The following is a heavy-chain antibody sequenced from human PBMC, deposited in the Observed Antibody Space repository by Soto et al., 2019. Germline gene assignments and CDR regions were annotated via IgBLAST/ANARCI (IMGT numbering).Heavy chain of an antibody. CDR1: GYTFTSYG. CDR2: ISAYNGNT. Sequence: ASVKVSCKASGYTFTSYGISWVRQAPGQGLEWMGWISAYNGNTNYAQKLQGRVTMTTDTSTSTASMELRSLRSDDTAVYYCARDVVVVPAAIAAYYYYGMDVWGQGTTVTVSS. J-gene: IGHJ6*02. CDR3: ARDVVVVPAAIAAYYYYGMDV. D-gene: IGHD2-2*01. V-gene: IGHV1-18*01.